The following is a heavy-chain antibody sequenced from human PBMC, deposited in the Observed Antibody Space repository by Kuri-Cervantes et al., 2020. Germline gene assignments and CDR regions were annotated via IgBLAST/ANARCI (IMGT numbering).Heavy chain of an antibody. CDR2: IDWDDDK. CDR1: GISLSTSGMC. J-gene: IGHJ5*01. Sequence: SGPTLVKPTHTLTRTCTFSGISLSTSGMCVSWIRQPPGKALEWLARIDWDDDKYYSTSLKTRLTISMDTSKNQVALTMTNMDPVDTATYYCARVQAFNWFDSWGQGTLVTVSS. CDR3: ARVQAFNWFDS. V-gene: IGHV2-70*11.